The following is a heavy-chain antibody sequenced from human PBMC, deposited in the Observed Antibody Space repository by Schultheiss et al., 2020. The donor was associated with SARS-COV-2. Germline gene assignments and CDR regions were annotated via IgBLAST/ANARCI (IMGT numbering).Heavy chain of an antibody. V-gene: IGHV1-69*13. Sequence: SVKVSCKASGGTFSSYAISWVRQAPGQGLEWMGGIIPIFGTANYAQKFQGRVTITADESTSTAYMELSSLRSEDTAVYYCATSDLPPGYGMDVWGQGTTVTVSS. CDR1: GGTFSSYA. J-gene: IGHJ6*02. CDR2: IIPIFGTA. CDR3: ATSDLPPGYGMDV.